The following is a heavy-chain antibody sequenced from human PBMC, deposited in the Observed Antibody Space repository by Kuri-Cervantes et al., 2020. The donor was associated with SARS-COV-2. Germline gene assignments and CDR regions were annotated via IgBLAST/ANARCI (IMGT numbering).Heavy chain of an antibody. CDR1: GFTSSSYW. Sequence: ETLSLTCAASGFTSSSYWMSWVRQAPGKGLEWVANIKQDGGEKYYVDSVKGRFTISRDNAKNSLYLQMNSLRAEDTAVYYCARDRSFTPDYWGQGTLVTVSS. D-gene: IGHD3-10*01. CDR3: ARDRSFTPDY. J-gene: IGHJ4*02. V-gene: IGHV3-7*01. CDR2: IKQDGGEK.